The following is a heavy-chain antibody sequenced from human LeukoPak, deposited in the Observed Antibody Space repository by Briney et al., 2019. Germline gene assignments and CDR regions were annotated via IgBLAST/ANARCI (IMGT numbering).Heavy chain of an antibody. J-gene: IGHJ5*02. D-gene: IGHD1-26*01. Sequence: GGSLKLSCAASGFTFSSYSINWVRQAPGKGLEWVSSISSSSSYIYYADSVKGRFTISRENSKNTLYLQMNSLRAEDTAVYYCATSGGSYWSWGQGTLVTVSS. V-gene: IGHV3-21*04. CDR3: ATSGGSYWS. CDR2: ISSSSSYI. CDR1: GFTFSSYS.